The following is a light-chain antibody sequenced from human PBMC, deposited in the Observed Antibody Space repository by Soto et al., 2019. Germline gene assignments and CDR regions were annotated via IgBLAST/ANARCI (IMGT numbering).Light chain of an antibody. V-gene: IGKV1-39*01. J-gene: IGKJ1*01. CDR1: QSISNY. CDR3: QESFTTPGT. Sequence: DIQMTQSPSSLSASVGDRVTITCRASQSISNYLHWYQQKPGKAPKLLISAASSLQSGVPSRFSGTGSGTDFSLPISSLQPDDFPTYYCQESFTTPGTFGQGTKVEIK. CDR2: AAS.